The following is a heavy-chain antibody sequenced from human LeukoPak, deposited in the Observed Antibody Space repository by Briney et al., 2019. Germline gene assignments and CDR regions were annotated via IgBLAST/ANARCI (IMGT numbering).Heavy chain of an antibody. CDR2: INPNSGGT. V-gene: IGHV1-2*02. D-gene: IGHD5-18*01. Sequence: VASVKVFCKASGYTFTGYYMHWVRQAPGQGLEWMGWINPNSGGTNYAQKFQGRVTMTRDTSISTAYMELSRLRSDDTAVYYCARVAYSYGTNWFDPWGQGTLVTVSS. CDR3: ARVAYSYGTNWFDP. J-gene: IGHJ5*02. CDR1: GYTFTGYY.